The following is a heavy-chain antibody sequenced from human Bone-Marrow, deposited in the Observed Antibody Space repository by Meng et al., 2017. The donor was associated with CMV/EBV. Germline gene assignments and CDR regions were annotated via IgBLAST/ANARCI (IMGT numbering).Heavy chain of an antibody. D-gene: IGHD6-13*01. V-gene: IGHV3-74*01. CDR3: ARDMRAATFDY. CDR2: INSDGSST. CDR1: GFTFSSYW. Sequence: LSCAASGFTFSSYWLHWVRQAPGKGLVWVSRINSDGSSTSYADSVKGRFTISRDNAKNTLYLQMNSLRAEDTAVYYCARDMRAATFDYWGQGTLVTVSS. J-gene: IGHJ4*02.